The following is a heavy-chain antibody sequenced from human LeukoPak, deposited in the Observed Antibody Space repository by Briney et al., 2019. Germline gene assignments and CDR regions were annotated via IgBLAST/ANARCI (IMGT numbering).Heavy chain of an antibody. J-gene: IGHJ4*02. Sequence: PGGSLRLSCAASGFTFSSYSMNWVRQAPGKGLEWVSSISSSSSYIYYADSVKGRFTISRDNAKNSLYLQMNSLRAEDTAVYYCARDLVVVTAISGVYFDYWGQGTLVTVSS. D-gene: IGHD2-21*02. CDR1: GFTFSSYS. V-gene: IGHV3-21*01. CDR2: ISSSSSYI. CDR3: ARDLVVVTAISGVYFDY.